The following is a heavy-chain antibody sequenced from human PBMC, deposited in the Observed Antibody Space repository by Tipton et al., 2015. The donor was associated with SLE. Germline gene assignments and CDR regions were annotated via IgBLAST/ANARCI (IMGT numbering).Heavy chain of an antibody. D-gene: IGHD7-27*01. CDR2: ISYSGST. Sequence: PGLVKPSETLSLNCTVSGGSITNTNYLWGWIRQPPGKGLEWIGSISYSGSTYQNPSLRSRATMSLDTSKNQFSLKLTSVTAADTAVYYCARRPNWGSHYFDYWGQGTLVTVSS. J-gene: IGHJ4*02. CDR3: ARRPNWGSHYFDY. CDR1: GGSITNTNYL. V-gene: IGHV4-39*01.